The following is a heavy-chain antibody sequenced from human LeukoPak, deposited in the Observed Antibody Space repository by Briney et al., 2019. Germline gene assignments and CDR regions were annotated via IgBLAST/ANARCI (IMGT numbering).Heavy chain of an antibody. Sequence: SQTLSLTCTVSGGSISSGGYYWSWIRQHPGKGLEWIGYIYYSGSTYYNPSLKSRVTISVDTSKNQFSLKLSSVTAADTAVYYCARHEMEYSSSIETKDDYYYYYMDVWGKGTTVTVSS. CDR3: ARHEMEYSSSIETKDDYYYYYMDV. CDR2: IYYSGST. D-gene: IGHD6-6*01. V-gene: IGHV4-31*03. J-gene: IGHJ6*03. CDR1: GGSISSGGYY.